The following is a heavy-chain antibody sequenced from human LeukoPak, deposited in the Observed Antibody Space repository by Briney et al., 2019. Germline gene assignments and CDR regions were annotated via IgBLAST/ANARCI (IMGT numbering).Heavy chain of an antibody. CDR3: ARLSGYCSGGSCYSNNWFDP. Sequence: GESLKISCKGSGYSFTSYWIGWGRQMPGKGLEWMGIIYPGDSDTRYSPSSQGQVTISADKSISTAYLQWSSLKASDTAMYYCARLSGYCSGGSCYSNNWFDPWGQGTLVTVSS. J-gene: IGHJ5*02. D-gene: IGHD2-15*01. CDR2: IYPGDSDT. V-gene: IGHV5-51*01. CDR1: GYSFTSYW.